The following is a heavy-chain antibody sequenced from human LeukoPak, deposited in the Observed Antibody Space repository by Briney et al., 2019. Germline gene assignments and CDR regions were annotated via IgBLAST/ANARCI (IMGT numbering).Heavy chain of an antibody. CDR2: ISGSGGST. J-gene: IGHJ4*02. D-gene: IGHD1-26*01. CDR3: AKVVGATPFDY. Sequence: GGSLRLSCAVSGFTFSSYAMSWVRQAPGKGLEWVSAISGSGGSTYYADSVKGRFTISRDISKNTLYLQMNSLRAEDTAVYYCAKVVGATPFDYWGQGTLVTVSS. CDR1: GFTFSSYA. V-gene: IGHV3-23*01.